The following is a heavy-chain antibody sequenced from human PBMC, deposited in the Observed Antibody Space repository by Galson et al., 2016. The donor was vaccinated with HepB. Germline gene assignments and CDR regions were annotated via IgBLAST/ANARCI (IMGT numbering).Heavy chain of an antibody. Sequence: SLRLSCAASGISFSNXXMTWVRQAPGKGLEWVANIKEDGSVKYYVDSVKGRFIISRDNAKNALYLQLNSLRAEDTAVYYCARDVNYGIFDRWGQGTLVTVSS. CDR3: ARDVNYGIFDR. CDR1: GISFSNXX. D-gene: IGHD3-10*01. CDR2: IKEDGSVK. J-gene: IGHJ4*02. V-gene: IGHV3-7*01.